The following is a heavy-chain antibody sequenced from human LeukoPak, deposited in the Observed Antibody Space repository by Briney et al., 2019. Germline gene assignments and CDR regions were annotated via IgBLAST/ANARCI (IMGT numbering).Heavy chain of an antibody. CDR2: FDPEHGKT. CDR1: VYTLTHLA. V-gene: IGHV1-24*01. CDR3: ATRARFDYVRSGSDGVEFDP. D-gene: IGHD3-22*01. J-gene: IGHJ5*02. Sequence: ASVEVSCKVSVYTLTHLAIHWVRQAPGKGLEWMGGFDPEHGKTIYAQNFQGRVAMTEDTSTDTGYMELSSLSSEDTAVYYCATRARFDYVRSGSDGVEFDPWGQGALVTVSS.